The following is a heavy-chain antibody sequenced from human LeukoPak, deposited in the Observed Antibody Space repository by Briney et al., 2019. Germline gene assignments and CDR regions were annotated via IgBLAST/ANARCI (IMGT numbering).Heavy chain of an antibody. D-gene: IGHD3-22*01. Sequence: GGTLRLSCAASGFIFSSHGMNWVRQAPGKGLEWVSGISPSGDITYYADSVKGRFTISRDNSKNTVYLQMNSLRAEDTAVYYCARGGVLWRYYDSSYYMDVWGKGTTVTVSS. CDR3: ARGGVLWRYYDSSYYMDV. V-gene: IGHV3-23*01. J-gene: IGHJ6*03. CDR2: ISPSGDIT. CDR1: GFIFSSHG.